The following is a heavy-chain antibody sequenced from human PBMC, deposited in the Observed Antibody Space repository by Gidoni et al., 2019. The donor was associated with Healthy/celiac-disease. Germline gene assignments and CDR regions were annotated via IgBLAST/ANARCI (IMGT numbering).Heavy chain of an antibody. CDR3: AKDPLHYDFWSGYFDY. CDR1: GFTFSSYA. CDR2: ISGSGGST. Sequence: EVQLLESGGGLVQPGGSLRLSCAASGFTFSSYAMSWVRQAPGKGLEWVSAISGSGGSTYYADSVKGRFTISRDNSKNTLYLQMNSLRAEDTAVYYCAKDPLHYDFWSGYFDYWGQGTLVTVSS. V-gene: IGHV3-23*01. J-gene: IGHJ4*02. D-gene: IGHD3-3*01.